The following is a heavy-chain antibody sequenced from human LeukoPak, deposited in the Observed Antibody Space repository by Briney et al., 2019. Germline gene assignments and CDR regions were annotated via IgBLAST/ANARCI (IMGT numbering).Heavy chain of an antibody. V-gene: IGHV4-59*12. D-gene: IGHD3-10*01. J-gene: IGHJ4*02. Sequence: SETLSLTCTVSGDSVSGGSISSYYWSWIRQPPGKGLEWVGYMLNSASTNNNPSLKSRVTISVDTSKNQFSLKLSSVTAADTAVYYCASGGNYYGSGSSIDYWGQGTLVTVPS. CDR2: MLNSAST. CDR3: ASGGNYYGSGSSIDY. CDR1: GGSISSYY.